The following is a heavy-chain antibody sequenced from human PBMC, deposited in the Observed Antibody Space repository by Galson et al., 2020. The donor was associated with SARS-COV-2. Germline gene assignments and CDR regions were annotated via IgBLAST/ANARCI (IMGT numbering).Heavy chain of an antibody. J-gene: IGHJ6*02. D-gene: IGHD3-10*01. CDR1: GFTFSSYS. V-gene: IGHV3-21*01. CDR3: SRDTNYGSGRVTKSRDYYYYCYYGMDV. Sequence: GESLKISCAASGFTFSSYSMNWVRQAPGKGLEWVSSISSSSSYIYYADSVKGRFTISRDNAKNSLYLQMNSLRAEDTAVYYCSRDTNYGSGRVTKSRDYYYYCYYGMDVWGQGTTVTVSS. CDR2: ISSSSSYI.